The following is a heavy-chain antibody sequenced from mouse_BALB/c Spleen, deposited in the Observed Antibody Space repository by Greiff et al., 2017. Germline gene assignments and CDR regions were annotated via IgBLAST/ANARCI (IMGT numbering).Heavy chain of an antibody. CDR2: ISSGSSTI. J-gene: IGHJ4*01. Sequence: EVKLEESGGGLVQPGGSRKLSCAASGFTFSSFGMHWVRQAPEKGLEWVAYISSGSSTIYYADTVKGRFTISRDNPKNTLFLQMTSLRSEDTAMYYCARNGRLDYWGQGTSVTVSS. CDR1: GFTFSSFG. CDR3: ARNGRLDY. V-gene: IGHV5-17*02.